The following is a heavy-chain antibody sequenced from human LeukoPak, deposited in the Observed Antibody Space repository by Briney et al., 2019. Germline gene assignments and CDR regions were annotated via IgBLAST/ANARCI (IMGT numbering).Heavy chain of an antibody. CDR1: GFAITNYA. CDR2: INAYNGNT. Sequence: GASVKVSCKGSGFAITNYAITWVRQAPGQGLEWMGWINAYNGNTNYAQNLQGRVTLTTDTSTSTAYMELRSLRSDDTAVYYCARAYYGSGTYLRMDVRGQGTTVTVSS. J-gene: IGHJ6*02. D-gene: IGHD3-10*01. V-gene: IGHV1-18*01. CDR3: ARAYYGSGTYLRMDV.